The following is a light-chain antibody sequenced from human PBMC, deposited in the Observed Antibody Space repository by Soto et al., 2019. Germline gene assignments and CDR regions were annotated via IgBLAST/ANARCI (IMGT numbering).Light chain of an antibody. J-gene: IGLJ2*01. CDR2: EGS. V-gene: IGLV2-23*01. CDR1: SSDVGSYNL. CDR3: CSYAGRSPVV. Sequence: QSALTQPASVSGSPGQSITISCTGTSSDVGSYNLVSWYQQHPGKAPKLMIYEGSKRPSGVSNRFSGSKSGNTASLTISGLQGEDGAVFYCCSYAGRSPVVFGGGTNLPVL.